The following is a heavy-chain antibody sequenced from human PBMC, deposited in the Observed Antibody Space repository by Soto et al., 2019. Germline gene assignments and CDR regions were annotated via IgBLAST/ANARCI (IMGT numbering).Heavy chain of an antibody. CDR1: GFTFSSYW. V-gene: IGHV3-74*01. Sequence: EVQLVESGGGLVQPGGSLRLSCAASGFTFSSYWMHWVRQAPGKGLVWVSRINSDGSSTSYADSVKGRFTISRDNAKNTMYLQMNSQIAEDTDVYYCARGDVVVLPADNGMDVWGQGTMVTVSS. D-gene: IGHD2-2*01. CDR2: INSDGSST. J-gene: IGHJ6*02. CDR3: ARGDVVVLPADNGMDV.